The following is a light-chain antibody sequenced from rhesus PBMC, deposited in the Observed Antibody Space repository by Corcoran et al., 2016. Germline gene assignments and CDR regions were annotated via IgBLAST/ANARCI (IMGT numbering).Light chain of an antibody. Sequence: DIQMTQSPSSLSASVGDLVTITCRASQGINKELSWYQQKPGKAPTLLIYASSNLQTGVSSRFSGSGSGTDYTLTISSLQSEDVATYYCLQDYATPYSFGQGTKVEIK. CDR1: QGINKE. V-gene: IGKV1-94*01. CDR3: LQDYATPYS. CDR2: ASS. J-gene: IGKJ2*01.